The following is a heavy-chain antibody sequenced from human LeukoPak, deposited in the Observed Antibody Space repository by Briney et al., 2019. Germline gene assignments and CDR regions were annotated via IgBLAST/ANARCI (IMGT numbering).Heavy chain of an antibody. Sequence: RSLRLSCAASGFTFSSYGMHWVRQAPGKGLQWVAVISYDGSNKYYADSVKGRFTISRDNSKNTLYLQMNSLRAEDTAVYYCASDQSGTYSIDYWGQGPLVTVSS. CDR3: ASDQSGTYSIDY. V-gene: IGHV3-30*03. D-gene: IGHD1-26*01. J-gene: IGHJ4*02. CDR2: ISYDGSNK. CDR1: GFTFSSYG.